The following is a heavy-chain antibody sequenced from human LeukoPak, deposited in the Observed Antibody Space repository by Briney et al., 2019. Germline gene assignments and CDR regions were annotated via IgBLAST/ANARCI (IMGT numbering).Heavy chain of an antibody. J-gene: IGHJ4*02. CDR2: INHSGST. D-gene: IGHD2-2*01. V-gene: IGHV4-4*02. Sequence: SGTLSLTCAVSGGSISSSNWWSWVRQPPGKGLEWIGEINHSGSTNYNPSLKSRVTISVDTSKNQFSLKLSSVTAADTAVYYCARIGYCSSTSCSDYWGQGTLVTVSS. CDR1: GGSISSSNW. CDR3: ARIGYCSSTSCSDY.